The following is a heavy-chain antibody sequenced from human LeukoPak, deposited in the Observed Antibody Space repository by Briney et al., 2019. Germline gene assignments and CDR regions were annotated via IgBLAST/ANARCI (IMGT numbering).Heavy chain of an antibody. CDR1: GGSFSGYY. CDR2: INHSGST. Sequence: KPSETLSLTCAVYGGSFSGYYWSWIRQPPGKGLEWIGEINHSGSTNYNPSLKSRVTISVDTSKNQFSLKLSSVTAADTAVYYCARDPIDAFDIWGQGTMVTVSS. V-gene: IGHV4-34*01. CDR3: ARDPIDAFDI. J-gene: IGHJ3*02.